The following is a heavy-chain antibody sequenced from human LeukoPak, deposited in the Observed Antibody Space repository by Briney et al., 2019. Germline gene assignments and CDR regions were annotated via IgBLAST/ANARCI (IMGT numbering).Heavy chain of an antibody. CDR3: SREGYSCPNWFDT. CDR1: GGSFSGYY. D-gene: IGHD4-11*01. Sequence: PSETLSLTCAVYGGSFSGYYWSWIRQPPGKGLEWIGEINHSGNTNSNPSLKSRVSMSVDTAKNQISLILTSVTAADTAVYYCSREGYSCPNWFDTWGQGTLVTVSS. CDR2: INHSGNT. V-gene: IGHV4-34*01. J-gene: IGHJ5*02.